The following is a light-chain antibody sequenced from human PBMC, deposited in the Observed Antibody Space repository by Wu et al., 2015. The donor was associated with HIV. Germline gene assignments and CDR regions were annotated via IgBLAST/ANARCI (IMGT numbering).Light chain of an antibody. V-gene: IGKV1-5*03. CDR2: QAS. CDR1: QSIRNW. J-gene: IGKJ1*01. CDR3: QQYNSYSET. Sequence: TQSPGTLSLSPGERATLSCRASQSIRNWLAWYQQKPGKAPKLLIYQASSLENGVPSRFSGSGSGTQFTLTISSLQPADFATYYCQQYNSYSETFGQGTKVEIK.